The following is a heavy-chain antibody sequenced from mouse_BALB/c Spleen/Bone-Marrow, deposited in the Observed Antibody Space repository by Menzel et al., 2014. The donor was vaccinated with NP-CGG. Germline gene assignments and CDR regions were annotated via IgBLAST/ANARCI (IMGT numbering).Heavy chain of an antibody. J-gene: IGHJ3*01. V-gene: IGHV5-6-3*01. CDR3: ARGYDYSSWFAY. CDR2: INVNGDTT. D-gene: IGHD2-4*01. CDR1: GFTFSNYG. Sequence: EVQLVESGGGLVQPGGSLKLSCAASGFTFSNYGMSWVRQTPDKRLEMIATINVNGDTTYHPDSVKGRFTISRDNVKNTLYLQMSSLKSEDIAMYYCARGYDYSSWFAYWGQGTLVTVSA.